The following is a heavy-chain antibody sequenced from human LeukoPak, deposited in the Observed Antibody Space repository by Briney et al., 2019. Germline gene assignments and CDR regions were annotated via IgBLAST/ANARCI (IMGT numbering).Heavy chain of an antibody. CDR2: ISYSGTT. J-gene: IGHJ4*02. CDR1: GGSISSRPYY. Sequence: SETLSLTCTVSGGSISSRPYYWGWVRQPPGKGLEWIGTISYSGTTYYSPSLKSRVTISLDTSKNQFSLKLSSVTAADTAVYYCARVLMAASFDYWGQGPLVTVSS. CDR3: ARVLMAASFDY. V-gene: IGHV4-39*07. D-gene: IGHD5-24*01.